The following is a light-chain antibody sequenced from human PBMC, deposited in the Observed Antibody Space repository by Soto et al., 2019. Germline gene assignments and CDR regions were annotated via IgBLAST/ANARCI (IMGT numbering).Light chain of an antibody. CDR3: QQYGSSPWT. CDR1: QNIGNW. CDR2: DAS. J-gene: IGKJ1*01. Sequence: DIQMTQSPSSVSASVGDRVTITCRASQNIGNWLAWYQQQPGKAPKLLIYDASSRATGIPDGFSGSGSGTDFTLTISRLEPEDFAVYYCQQYGSSPWTFGQGTKVDIK. V-gene: IGKV1-NL1*01.